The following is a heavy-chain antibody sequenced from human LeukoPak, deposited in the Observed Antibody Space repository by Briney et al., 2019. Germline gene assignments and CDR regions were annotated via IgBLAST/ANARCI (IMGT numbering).Heavy chain of an antibody. D-gene: IGHD5-18*01. CDR1: GGSISSYY. V-gene: IGHV4-59*01. J-gene: IGHJ3*02. CDR3: ARVDTAMGDDAFDI. Sequence: SETLSLTCTVSGGSISSYYWSWIRQPPGKGLEWIGYIYYSGSTNYNPSLKSRVTISVDTSKNQFSLKLSSVTAADTAVYYCARVDTAMGDDAFDIWGQGTMVTVSS. CDR2: IYYSGST.